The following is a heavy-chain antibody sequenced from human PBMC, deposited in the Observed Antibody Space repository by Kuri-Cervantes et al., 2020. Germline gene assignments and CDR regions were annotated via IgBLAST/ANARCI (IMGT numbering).Heavy chain of an antibody. CDR2: SYYSGST. D-gene: IGHD2-15*01. CDR3: ARLISGYYNYGMDV. J-gene: IGHJ6*02. Sequence: GALRPSWTGTGCSISSYYWSWIRQPPGKGLEWIGYSYYSGSTNYNPSLKSRVTISVDTSKNKFSLKLSSVTAADTAVYYCARLISGYYNYGMDVWGQGTMVTVSS. V-gene: IGHV4-59*01. CDR1: GCSISSYY.